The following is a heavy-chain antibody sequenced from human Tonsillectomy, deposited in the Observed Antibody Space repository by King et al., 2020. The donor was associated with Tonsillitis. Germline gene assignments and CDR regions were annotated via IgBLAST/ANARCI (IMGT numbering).Heavy chain of an antibody. D-gene: IGHD4-23*01. CDR1: GFTFSSYA. Sequence: VQLVESGGGLVQPGGSLRLSCAASGFTFSSYAMNWVRQAPGKGLEWVSAIRGSGGRTYCADSVMGRFTIARDNSKTTRYMQMNSLRAEDTAVYYCAKGFMTTVVTQEFPPDWGQGTLVTVSS. J-gene: IGHJ4*02. CDR3: AKGFMTTVVTQEFPPD. CDR2: IRGSGGRT. V-gene: IGHV3-23*04.